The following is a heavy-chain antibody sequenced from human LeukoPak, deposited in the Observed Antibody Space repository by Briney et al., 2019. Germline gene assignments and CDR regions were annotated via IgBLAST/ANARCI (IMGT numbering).Heavy chain of an antibody. J-gene: IGHJ6*03. D-gene: IGHD6-6*01. CDR1: GFTFSSYA. CDR2: ISGSGGST. Sequence: PGGSLRLSCAASGFTFSSYAMSWVRQAPGKGLEWVSAISGSGGSTYYADSVKGRFTISRDNSKNTLYLQMNSLRAEDTAVYYCAKSVSSYYYNYMDVWGKGTTVTVSS. CDR3: AKSVSSYYYNYMDV. V-gene: IGHV3-23*01.